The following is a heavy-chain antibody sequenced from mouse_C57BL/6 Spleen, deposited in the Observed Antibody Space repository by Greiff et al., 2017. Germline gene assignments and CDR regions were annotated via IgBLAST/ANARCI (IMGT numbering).Heavy chain of an antibody. V-gene: IGHV5-16*01. D-gene: IGHD2-4*01. CDR3: ARAFSYDYDRYFDV. Sequence: EVQLQESEGGLVQPGSSMKLSCTASGFTFSDYYMAWVRQVPEKGLEWVANINYDGSSTYYLDSLKSRFIISRDNAKNILYLQMSSRKSEDTATYYCARAFSYDYDRYFDVWGTGTTVTVSS. J-gene: IGHJ1*03. CDR1: GFTFSDYY. CDR2: INYDGSST.